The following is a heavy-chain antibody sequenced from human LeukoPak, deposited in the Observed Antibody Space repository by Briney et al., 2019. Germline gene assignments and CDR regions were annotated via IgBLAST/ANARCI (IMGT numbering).Heavy chain of an antibody. J-gene: IGHJ3*02. CDR1: GFTFSSNW. Sequence: GGSLRLSCAASGFTFSSNWMSWVRQAPGKGLEWVANIKEDGSEKYYVDSVKGRFTISRDSAKNSLYLQMNSLRAEDTAVYYCARDEYNWNVDAFDIWGQGTVVTVSS. CDR2: IKEDGSEK. D-gene: IGHD1-20*01. CDR3: ARDEYNWNVDAFDI. V-gene: IGHV3-7*01.